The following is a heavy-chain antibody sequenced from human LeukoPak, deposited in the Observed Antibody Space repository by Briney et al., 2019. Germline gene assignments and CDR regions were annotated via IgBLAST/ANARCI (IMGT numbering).Heavy chain of an antibody. CDR1: GYTFTGYY. Sequence: GASVKVSCKASGYTFTGYYMHWVRQAPGQGLEWMGWINPNSGGTNYAQKFQGWVTMTRDTSISTAYMELSRLRSDDTAVYYCAREGAHPLTIFGVVRTAYYYYYGMDVWGQGTTVTVSS. D-gene: IGHD3-3*01. CDR3: AREGAHPLTIFGVVRTAYYYYYGMDV. J-gene: IGHJ6*02. V-gene: IGHV1-2*04. CDR2: INPNSGGT.